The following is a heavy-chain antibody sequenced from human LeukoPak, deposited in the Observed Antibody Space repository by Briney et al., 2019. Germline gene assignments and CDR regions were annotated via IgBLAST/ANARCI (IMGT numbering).Heavy chain of an antibody. D-gene: IGHD5-18*01. Sequence: GGSLRLSCAVSGLTVNTTYLNWVRKAPGKGLEWVSMIYSGGNTHHADSVKGRCTISRDNSKNTVYLQVSSLRAEDTAVYYCARASLNSHGYGWFFDQWGQGALVTVSS. V-gene: IGHV3-53*01. CDR1: GLTVNTTY. CDR2: IYSGGNT. J-gene: IGHJ4*02. CDR3: ARASLNSHGYGWFFDQ.